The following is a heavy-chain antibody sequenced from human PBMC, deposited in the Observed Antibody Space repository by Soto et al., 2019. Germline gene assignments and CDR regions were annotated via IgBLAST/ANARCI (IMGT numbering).Heavy chain of an antibody. CDR1: VYTFTGYY. D-gene: IGHD3-3*01. CDR2: ISGSGGST. V-gene: IGHV3-23*01. J-gene: IGHJ4*02. CDR3: AKGITIFGVADFDY. Sequence: SCKASVYTFTGYYMHWVRQAPGKGLEWVSAISGSGGSTYYADSVKGRFTISRDNSKNTLYLQMNSLRAEDTAVYYCAKGITIFGVADFDYWGQGTLVTVSS.